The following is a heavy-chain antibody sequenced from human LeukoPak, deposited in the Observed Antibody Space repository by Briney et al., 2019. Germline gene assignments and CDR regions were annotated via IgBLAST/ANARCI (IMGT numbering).Heavy chain of an antibody. J-gene: IGHJ4*02. Sequence: PSETLSLTCAVYGGSFSDYYWNWIRQSPGKGLEWIGEINHSGSTNYNPSLKSRVTISVDTSKNQFSLKLSSVTAADTAVYYCARVASITMIVLWGQGTLVTVSS. CDR2: INHSGST. CDR3: ARVASITMIVL. D-gene: IGHD3-22*01. V-gene: IGHV4-34*01. CDR1: GGSFSDYY.